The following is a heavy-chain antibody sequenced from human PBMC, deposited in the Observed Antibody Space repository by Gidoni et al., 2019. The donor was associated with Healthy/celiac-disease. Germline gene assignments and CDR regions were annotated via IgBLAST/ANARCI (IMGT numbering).Heavy chain of an antibody. D-gene: IGHD6-13*01. V-gene: IGHV3-11*01. J-gene: IGHJ4*02. Sequence: QVQLVEYGGGLVKPGGSLRPPCEAPGFPFSDYYMSWIRQAPGKGLEWVSYISSSGSTIYYADSVKGRFTISRDNAKNSLYLQMNSLRAEDTAVYYCARKARAAAGVDYWGQGTLVTVSS. CDR3: ARKARAAAGVDY. CDR1: GFPFSDYY. CDR2: ISSSGSTI.